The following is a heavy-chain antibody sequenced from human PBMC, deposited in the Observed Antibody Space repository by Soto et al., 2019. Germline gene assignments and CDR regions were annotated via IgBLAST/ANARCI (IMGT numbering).Heavy chain of an antibody. CDR3: VKEGYMRSDWYGQFDY. D-gene: IGHD6-19*01. V-gene: IGHV3-64D*06. J-gene: IGHJ4*02. CDR2: INSYGADT. Sequence: SLRLSCSASGFTFNSYAMHWVRQAPGKGLEFVSAINSYGADTYYADSVKGRFAISRDNSKNTLYLQISSLRAEDTALYYCVKEGYMRSDWYGQFDYWGQGALVTVSS. CDR1: GFTFNSYA.